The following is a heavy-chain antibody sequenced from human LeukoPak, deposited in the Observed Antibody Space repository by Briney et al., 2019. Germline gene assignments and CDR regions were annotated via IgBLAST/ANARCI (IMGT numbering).Heavy chain of an antibody. CDR1: GGTFSSYA. CDR2: IIPTLGIA. V-gene: IGHV1-69*04. CDR3: ARDSPEYSGSYYEKYYFDY. D-gene: IGHD1-26*01. J-gene: IGHJ4*02. Sequence: GASVKVSCKASGGTFSSYAISWVRQAPGQGLEWMGRIIPTLGIANYAQKFQGRVTITADKSTSTAYMELSSLRSEDTAVYYCARDSPEYSGSYYEKYYFDYWGQGTLVTVSS.